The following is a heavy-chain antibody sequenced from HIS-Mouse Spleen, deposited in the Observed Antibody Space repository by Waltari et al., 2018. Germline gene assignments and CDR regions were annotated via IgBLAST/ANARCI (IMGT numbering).Heavy chain of an antibody. CDR1: GGSISSSSYY. CDR3: AREIPYSSSWYDWYFDL. Sequence: QLQLQESGPGLVKPSETLSLTCTVSGGSISSSSYYWGWIRQPPGKGPGWIGSIYYSGGTYYNPSLKSRVTISVDTSKNQFSLKLSSVTAADTAVYYCAREIPYSSSWYDWYFDLWGRGTLVTVSS. V-gene: IGHV4-39*07. J-gene: IGHJ2*01. CDR2: IYYSGGT. D-gene: IGHD6-13*01.